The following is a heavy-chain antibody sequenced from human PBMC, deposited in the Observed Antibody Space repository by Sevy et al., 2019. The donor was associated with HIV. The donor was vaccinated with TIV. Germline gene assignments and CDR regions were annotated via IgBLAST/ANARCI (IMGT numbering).Heavy chain of an antibody. CDR1: GYTFTSYG. Sequence: ASVKVSCKASGYTFTSYGISWVRQAPGQGLEWMGWISAYNGNTNYAQKLRGRVTMTTDTSTSTAYMELRSLRSDDTAVYYCAREFSGGDCLDYWGQGTLVTVSS. D-gene: IGHD2-21*02. CDR3: AREFSGGDCLDY. V-gene: IGHV1-18*01. J-gene: IGHJ4*02. CDR2: ISAYNGNT.